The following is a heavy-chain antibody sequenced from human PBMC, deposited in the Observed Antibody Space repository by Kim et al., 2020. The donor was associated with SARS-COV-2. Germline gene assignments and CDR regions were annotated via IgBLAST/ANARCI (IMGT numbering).Heavy chain of an antibody. CDR3: ARDDTHYMTTVVTAH. J-gene: IGHJ4*02. D-gene: IGHD4-17*01. CDR1: GYTFTSYA. Sequence: ASVKVSCKASGYTFTSYAINWVRQAPGQGLEWMGWINTNTGNPTYAQGFTGRFVFSLDTSVSTAYLQISSLKAEDTAVYYCARDDTHYMTTVVTAHWGQGTLVTVSS. CDR2: INTNTGNP. V-gene: IGHV7-4-1*02.